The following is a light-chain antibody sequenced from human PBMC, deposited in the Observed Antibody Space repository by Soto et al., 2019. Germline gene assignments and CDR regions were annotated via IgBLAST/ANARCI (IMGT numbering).Light chain of an antibody. CDR1: SSDVGGHNH. CDR3: SSYAGSMNLI. Sequence: QSVLTQPPSASGSPGQSVTISCTGSSSDVGGHNHVSWYQQHPGKAPKLMIYEVSKRPSGVPDSFSGSKSVNTASLTVSGLQDDDEAAYYCSSYAGSMNLIFGGGTKLTVL. V-gene: IGLV2-8*01. J-gene: IGLJ2*01. CDR2: EVS.